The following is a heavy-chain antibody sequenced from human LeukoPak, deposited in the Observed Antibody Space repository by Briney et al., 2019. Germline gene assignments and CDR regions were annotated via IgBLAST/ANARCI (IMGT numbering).Heavy chain of an antibody. D-gene: IGHD3-3*01. V-gene: IGHV1-2*02. Sequence: GASVMVSCKASGYTFTGYYMHWVRQAPGQGLEWMGWINPNSGGTNYAQKFQGRVTMTRDTSISTAYMELSRLRSDDTAVYYCARDGATIFGVVIMFDYWGQGTLVTVSS. J-gene: IGHJ4*02. CDR3: ARDGATIFGVVIMFDY. CDR1: GYTFTGYY. CDR2: INPNSGGT.